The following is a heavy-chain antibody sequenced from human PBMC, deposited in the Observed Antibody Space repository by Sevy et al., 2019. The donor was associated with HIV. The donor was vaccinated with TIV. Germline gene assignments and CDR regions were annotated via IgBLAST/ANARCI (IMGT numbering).Heavy chain of an antibody. CDR2: IYHSGST. J-gene: IGHJ4*02. D-gene: IGHD2-15*01. Sequence: SETLSLTCAVSGGSISSGNWWSWVRQSPGKGLEWIGEIYHSGSTNYNPSLKSRVTISVEKSKKQFSLKLSSVTAADTALYYCARGDMGARLLDYWGQGTLVTVS. V-gene: IGHV4-4*02. CDR3: ARGDMGARLLDY. CDR1: GGSISSGNW.